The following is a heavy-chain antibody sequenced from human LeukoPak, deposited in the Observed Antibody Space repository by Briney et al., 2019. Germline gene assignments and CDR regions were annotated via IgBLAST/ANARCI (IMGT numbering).Heavy chain of an antibody. V-gene: IGHV3-74*01. CDR3: AKRTPSVGFDY. Sequence: PGGSLRLSSAASGFTFSSFWMHWVRQAAGKGLVWVSVIDSDGYSTDYADSVKGRFTISRDNSKNTLYLQINSLRAEDTAVYYCAKRTPSVGFDYWGQGTLVTVSS. CDR1: GFTFSSFW. D-gene: IGHD2-15*01. CDR2: IDSDGYST. J-gene: IGHJ4*02.